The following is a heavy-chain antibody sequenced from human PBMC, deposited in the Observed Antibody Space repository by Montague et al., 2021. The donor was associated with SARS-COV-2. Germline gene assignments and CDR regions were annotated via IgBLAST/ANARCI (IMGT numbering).Heavy chain of an antibody. CDR1: SGSFRGYY. CDR2: INHSGST. CDR3: ARLGAITLVRGITKADFSNYGMDV. D-gene: IGHD3-10*01. J-gene: IGHJ6*02. Sequence: ETLSLTCAVSSGSFRGYYWSWIRQPPGKGLEWIGEINHSGSTTYNPSLDSRVSISVDTSNKQFSLKVSSVTAADTAVYYCARLGAITLVRGITKADFSNYGMDVWGQGTTVTVSS. V-gene: IGHV4-34*01.